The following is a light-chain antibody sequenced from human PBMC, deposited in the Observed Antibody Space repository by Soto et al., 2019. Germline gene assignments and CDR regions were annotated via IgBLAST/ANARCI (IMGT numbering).Light chain of an antibody. J-gene: IGLJ3*02. CDR2: SNN. Sequence: QSVLTQPPSASGTPGQRVTISCSGSSSNIGSNNGNWYQQLPGTAPKLLIYSNNQRPSGVPDRFSGSKSGTSASLAISGLQSEDEADYYCAAWDDSLMGVFGGGTKLTVL. CDR3: AAWDDSLMGV. V-gene: IGLV1-44*01. CDR1: SSNIGSNN.